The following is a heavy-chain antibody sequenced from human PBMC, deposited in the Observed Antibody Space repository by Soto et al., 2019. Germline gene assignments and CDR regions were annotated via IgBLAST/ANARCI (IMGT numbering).Heavy chain of an antibody. J-gene: IGHJ6*02. CDR3: ARAELTRAEVFTT. D-gene: IGHD1-7*01. CDR2: INHSGST. CDR1: GGSFSGYY. V-gene: IGHV4-34*01. Sequence: PSETLSLTCAVYGGSFSGYYWSWIRQPPGKGLEWIGEINHSGSTNYNPSLKSRVTISVDTSKNQFSLKLSSVTAADTAVYYCARAELTRAEVFTTWAQGSTFTVPS.